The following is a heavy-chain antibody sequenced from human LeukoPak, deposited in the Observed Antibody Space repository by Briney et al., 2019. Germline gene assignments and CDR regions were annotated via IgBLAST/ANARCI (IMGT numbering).Heavy chain of an antibody. CDR3: ARSRRDGSERYYYYGMDV. CDR1: GFTFSSYG. V-gene: IGHV3-33*01. Sequence: GGSLRLSCAASGFTFSSYGMHWVRQAPGKGLEWVAVIWYDGSNKYYADSVKGRFTISRDNSKNTLYLQMNSLRAEDTAVYYCARSRRDGSERYYYYGMDVWGQGTTVAVSS. CDR2: IWYDGSNK. D-gene: IGHD5-24*01. J-gene: IGHJ6*02.